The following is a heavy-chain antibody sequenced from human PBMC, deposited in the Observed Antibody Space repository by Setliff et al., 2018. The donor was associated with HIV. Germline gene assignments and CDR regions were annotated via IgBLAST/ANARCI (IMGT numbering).Heavy chain of an antibody. V-gene: IGHV3-7*01. CDR3: VKDVSWAAS. CDR2: IKEDGREE. J-gene: IGHJ5*02. Sequence: GGSLRLSCAASGFTFSRHWMSWVRQAPGKGLEWVASIKEDGREEDYVESAKGRFTISRGNVKNLLYLQMYSLRVDDTAVYYCVKDVSWAASWGQGTLVTVSS. D-gene: IGHD2-15*01. CDR1: GFTFSRHW.